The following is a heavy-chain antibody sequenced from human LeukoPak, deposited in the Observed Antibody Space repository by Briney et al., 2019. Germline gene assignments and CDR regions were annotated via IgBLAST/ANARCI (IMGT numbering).Heavy chain of an antibody. CDR3: ARLHSGGSHAFDI. CDR2: IYLGDSDI. V-gene: IGHV5-51*01. CDR1: GYSFTTYW. J-gene: IGHJ3*02. D-gene: IGHD2-15*01. Sequence: GESLKISCKGSGYSFTTYWIGWVRQMPGKGLEWMGIIYLGDSDIRYSPSFQGQVTISADQSISTAYLQWSSLKASDTAMYYCARLHSGGSHAFDIWGQGTLVTVSS.